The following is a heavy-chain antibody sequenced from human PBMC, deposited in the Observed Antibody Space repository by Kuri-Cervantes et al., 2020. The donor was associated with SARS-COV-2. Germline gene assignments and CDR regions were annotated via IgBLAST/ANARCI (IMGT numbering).Heavy chain of an antibody. D-gene: IGHD4-11*01. CDR1: GGSISSYY. CDR2: IYYSGST. V-gene: IGHV4-59*12. J-gene: IGHJ4*02. CDR3: ARTASTVTTNPYRYYFDY. Sequence: SETLSLTCTVSGGSISSYYWSWIRQPPGKGLKWIGYIYYSGSTNYNPSLKSRVTISVDTSKNQFSLKLSSVTAADTAVYYCARTASTVTTNPYRYYFDYWGQGTLVTVSS.